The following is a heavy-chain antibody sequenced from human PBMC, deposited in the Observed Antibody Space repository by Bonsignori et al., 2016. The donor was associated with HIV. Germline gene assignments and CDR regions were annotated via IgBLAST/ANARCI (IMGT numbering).Heavy chain of an antibody. CDR3: AKETEYSSSAFDY. J-gene: IGHJ4*02. Sequence: EVQLLESWGGLVQPGGSLRLSCAASGFTFSGYAMSWVRQAPGKGLEWISSISTSGRSTYYADSVKGRFTVSRDSSKNTVSLQMNSLRGEDTAVYFCAKETEYSSSAFDYWGQGT. CDR1: GFTFSGYA. V-gene: IGHV3-23*01. D-gene: IGHD6-6*01. CDR2: ISTSGRST.